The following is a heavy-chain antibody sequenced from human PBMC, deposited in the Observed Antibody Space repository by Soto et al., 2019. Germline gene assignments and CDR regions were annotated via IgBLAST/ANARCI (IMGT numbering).Heavy chain of an antibody. CDR1: GFTFDDYA. CDR3: AKDIARGTTGTTFYYYYYGMDV. V-gene: IGHV3-9*01. J-gene: IGHJ6*02. D-gene: IGHD1-1*01. Sequence: GGSLRLSCAASGFTFDDYAMHWVRQAPGKGLEWVSGISWNSGSIGYADSVKGRFTISRDNAKNSLYLQMNSLRAEDTALYYCAKDIARGTTGTTFYYYYYGMDVWGQGTTVTVSS. CDR2: ISWNSGSI.